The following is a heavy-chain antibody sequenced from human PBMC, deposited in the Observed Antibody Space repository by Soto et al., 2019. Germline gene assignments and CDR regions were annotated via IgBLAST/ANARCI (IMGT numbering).Heavy chain of an antibody. D-gene: IGHD1-7*01. CDR2: IYHSGGT. V-gene: IGHV4-38-2*02. Sequence: PSETLSLTCAVSGYSISSGYYWGWIRQPPGKGLEWIGSIYHSGGTYYNPSLKSRVTISVDTSKNQFSLKLSSVTAADTAVYYCARDGITGTTDYYGMDVWGQGTTVTVSS. CDR1: GYSISSGYY. J-gene: IGHJ6*02. CDR3: ARDGITGTTDYYGMDV.